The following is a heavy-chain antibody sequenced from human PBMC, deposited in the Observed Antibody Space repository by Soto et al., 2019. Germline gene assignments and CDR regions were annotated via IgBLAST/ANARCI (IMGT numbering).Heavy chain of an antibody. CDR3: ARDIGRASGWYIQWLDNAFDI. J-gene: IGHJ3*02. V-gene: IGHV1-69*04. CDR2: IIPILGIA. Sequence: ASVKVSCKASGGTFSSYTISWVRQAPGQGLEWMGRIIPILGIANYAQKFQGRVTITADKSTSTAYMELSSLRSEDTAVYYCARDIGRASGWYIQWLDNAFDIWGQGTMVTVSS. D-gene: IGHD6-19*01. CDR1: GGTFSSYT.